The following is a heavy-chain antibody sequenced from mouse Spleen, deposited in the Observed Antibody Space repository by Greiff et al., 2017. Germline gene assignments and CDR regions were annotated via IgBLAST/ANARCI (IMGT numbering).Heavy chain of an antibody. CDR2: INPNSGGT. CDR1: GYTFTDYY. D-gene: IGHD1-2*01. J-gene: IGHJ4*01. CDR3: ASHGDVPYAMDY. Sequence: EVQLQQSGPELVKPGASVKISCKASGYTFTDYYMNWVKQSHGKSLEWIGDINPNSGGTSYNQKFKGKATLTVDKSSSTAYLELRSLTSEDSAVYYCASHGDVPYAMDYWGQGTSVTVSS. V-gene: IGHV1-26*01.